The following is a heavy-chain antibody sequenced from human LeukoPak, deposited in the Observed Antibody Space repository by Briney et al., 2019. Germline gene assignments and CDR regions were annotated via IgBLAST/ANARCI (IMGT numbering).Heavy chain of an antibody. J-gene: IGHJ4*02. CDR3: ARDLKGYESSGYAHSY. CDR2: IIPILGIA. D-gene: IGHD3-22*01. V-gene: IGHV1-69*04. Sequence: SVKVSCKASGSTFSSYAISWVRQAPGQWLEWMGRIIPILGIANYAQKFQGRVTITADKSTSTAYMELSSLRSEDTAVYYCARDLKGYESSGYAHSYWGQGTLVTVSS. CDR1: GSTFSSYA.